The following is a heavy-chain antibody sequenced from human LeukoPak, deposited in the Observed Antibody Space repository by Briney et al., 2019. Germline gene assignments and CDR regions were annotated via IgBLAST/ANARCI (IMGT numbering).Heavy chain of an antibody. D-gene: IGHD3-10*01. Sequence: GGSLRLSCAASGFTFSSYAMSWVRQAPGKGLEWVSAISGSGGSTYYADSAKGRFTISRDNSKNTLYLQMNSLRAEDTAVYYCAKALWSEYYYYYMDVWGKGTTVTVSS. CDR2: ISGSGGST. J-gene: IGHJ6*03. CDR1: GFTFSSYA. CDR3: AKALWSEYYYYYMDV. V-gene: IGHV3-23*01.